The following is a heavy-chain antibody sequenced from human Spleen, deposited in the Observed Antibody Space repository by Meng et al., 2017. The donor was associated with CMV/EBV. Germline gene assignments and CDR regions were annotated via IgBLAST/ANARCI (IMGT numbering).Heavy chain of an antibody. CDR2: ITSNGRDI. CDR1: GFTFRDYT. CDR3: VKDINWAFDY. Sequence: GESLKISCAASGFTFRDYTLHWVRQTPVKGLEWVSLITSNGRDIHYADSVKGRFTISRDNNKNSLYLQMNGLRAEDTALYYCVKDINWAFDYWGQGTLVTVSS. D-gene: IGHD1-1*01. V-gene: IGHV3-43*01. J-gene: IGHJ4*02.